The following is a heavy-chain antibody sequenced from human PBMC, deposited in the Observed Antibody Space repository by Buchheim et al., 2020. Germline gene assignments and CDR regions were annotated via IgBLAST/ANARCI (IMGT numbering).Heavy chain of an antibody. D-gene: IGHD3-3*01. J-gene: IGHJ6*02. CDR3: ATPVRSGYYALGYDYYGMDV. V-gene: IGHV3-30-3*01. CDR1: GFTFSSYA. Sequence: VQLVESGGGLVQPGRSLRLSCAASGFTFSSYAMHWVRQAPGKGLEWVAVISYDGSNKYYADSVKGRFTISRDNSKNTLYLQMNSLRAEDTAVYYCATPVRSGYYALGYDYYGMDVWGQGTT. CDR2: ISYDGSNK.